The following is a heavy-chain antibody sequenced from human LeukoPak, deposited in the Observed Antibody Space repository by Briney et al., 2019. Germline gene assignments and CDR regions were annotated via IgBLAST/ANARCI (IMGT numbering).Heavy chain of an antibody. Sequence: SETLSLTCTVSGGSISGYYWSWIRQPPGKGLEWIGYIYYSGSTNYNPSLKSRVTISVDTSKNQFSLKLSSVTAADTAVYYCAREGAYLEAYYYYMDVWGKGTTVTVSS. CDR3: AREGAYLEAYYYYMDV. CDR1: GGSISGYY. D-gene: IGHD3-3*01. J-gene: IGHJ6*03. CDR2: IYYSGST. V-gene: IGHV4-59*01.